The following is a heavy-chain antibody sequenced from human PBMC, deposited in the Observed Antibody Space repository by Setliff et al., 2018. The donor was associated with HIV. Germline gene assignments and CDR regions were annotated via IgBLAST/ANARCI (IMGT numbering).Heavy chain of an antibody. D-gene: IGHD2-15*01. J-gene: IGHJ6*03. V-gene: IGHV1-69*13. CDR2: IVHIFGTP. CDR1: GDSFSNYA. CDR3: ATDPQKGGYYYYYMDV. Sequence: SVKVSCKASGDSFSNYAISWVRQAPGQGLEWMGQIVHIFGTPSYAQKFQGRVTITADESTNTAFMELGSLRSDDTAVYYCATDPQKGGYYYYYMDVWGKGTTVTVSS.